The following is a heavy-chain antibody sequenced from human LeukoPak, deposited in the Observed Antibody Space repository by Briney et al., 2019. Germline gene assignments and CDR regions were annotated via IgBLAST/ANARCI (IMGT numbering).Heavy chain of an antibody. D-gene: IGHD6-19*01. CDR3: ARVSSDSNGWYHFDY. J-gene: IGHJ4*02. CDR1: GFTVSSNY. CDR2: INSGGGT. V-gene: IGHV3-53*01. Sequence: GGSLRLSCAASGFTVSSNYMGWVRQAPGKGLEWVSYINSGGGTNHADSVKGRFTISRDNSKNTLYLQMNSLRVEETAVYYCARVSSDSNGWYHFDYWGQGTLVTVSS.